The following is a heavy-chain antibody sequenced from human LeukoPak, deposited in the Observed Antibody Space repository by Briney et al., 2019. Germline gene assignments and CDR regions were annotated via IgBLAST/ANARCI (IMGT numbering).Heavy chain of an antibody. J-gene: IGHJ4*02. Sequence: GGSLRLSCAAPRFTFSSYEINWVRQAPGKGLEWVSYTSSSGSIIYYADSVKGRFTISRDNAKNSLYLQMNSLRAEDTAIYYCATGDDFWSGYYQLDYWGQGTLVTVSS. CDR3: ATGDDFWSGYYQLDY. D-gene: IGHD3-3*01. CDR2: TSSSGSII. V-gene: IGHV3-48*03. CDR1: RFTFSSYE.